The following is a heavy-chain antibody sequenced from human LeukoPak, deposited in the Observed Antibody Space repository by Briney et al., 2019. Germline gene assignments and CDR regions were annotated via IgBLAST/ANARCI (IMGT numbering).Heavy chain of an antibody. V-gene: IGHV4-34*01. CDR3: ARLSMLGYCSGGSCSLAMDV. D-gene: IGHD2-15*01. CDR2: MYYSGST. Sequence: SETLSLTCAVYGGSFSGYYWSWLRQPPGKGLEWIGSMYYSGSTYDNPSLKSRVTISEETSKNQLYLKQSYGTAADTAVYYCARLSMLGYCSGGSCSLAMDVWGKGTTVTISS. J-gene: IGHJ6*04. CDR1: GGSFSGYY.